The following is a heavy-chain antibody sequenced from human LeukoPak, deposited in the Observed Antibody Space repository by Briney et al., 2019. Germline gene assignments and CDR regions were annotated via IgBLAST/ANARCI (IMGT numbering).Heavy chain of an antibody. D-gene: IGHD2-2*02. Sequence: GGSLRLSCAASGFTFSSYAMSWVRQAPGKGLEWVSAISGSGGSTYYADSVKGRFTISRDNSKNTLYLQMNSLRAEDTAVYYCAKDYPKYCSSTSCHREFDYWGQGTLVTVSS. CDR3: AKDYPKYCSSTSCHREFDY. CDR2: ISGSGGST. CDR1: GFTFSSYA. V-gene: IGHV3-23*01. J-gene: IGHJ4*02.